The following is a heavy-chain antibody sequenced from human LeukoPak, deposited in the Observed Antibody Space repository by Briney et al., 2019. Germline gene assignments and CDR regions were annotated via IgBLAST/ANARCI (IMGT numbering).Heavy chain of an antibody. J-gene: IGHJ5*02. CDR3: ARHSRDWFDP. CDR1: GGSISSSSYY. CDR2: IYYSGST. Sequence: SETLSLTCTVSGGSISSSSYYWGWIRQPPGKGLEWIGSIYYSGSTNYNPSLKSRVTISVDTSKNQFSLKLSSVTAADTAVCYCARHSRDWFDPWGQGTLVTVSS. V-gene: IGHV4-39*01.